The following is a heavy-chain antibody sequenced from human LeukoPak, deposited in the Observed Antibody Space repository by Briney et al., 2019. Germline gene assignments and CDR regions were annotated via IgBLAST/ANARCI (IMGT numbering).Heavy chain of an antibody. V-gene: IGHV4-34*01. D-gene: IGHD5-12*01. CDR2: INHSGST. Sequence: SETLSLTCAAYGGSFSGYYWSWIRQPPGKGLEWIGEINHSGSTNYNPSLKSRVTISVDTSKNQLSLKLSSVTAADTAVYYCARGGGDSGYDLDYWGQGTLVTVSS. CDR3: ARGGGDSGYDLDY. CDR1: GGSFSGYY. J-gene: IGHJ4*02.